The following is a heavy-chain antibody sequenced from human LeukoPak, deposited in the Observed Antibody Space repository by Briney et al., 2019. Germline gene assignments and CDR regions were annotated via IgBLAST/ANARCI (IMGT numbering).Heavy chain of an antibody. CDR1: EFTFSSYW. J-gene: IGHJ4*02. CDR2: IKQDGSEK. D-gene: IGHD3-10*01. CDR3: ATSNGSGRLPLDY. Sequence: PGGSLRLSCTASEFTFSSYWMSWVRQAPGKGLEWVANIKQDGSEKDYVDSVKGRFTISRDNAKNSLYLQMNSPRDEDTAVYYCATSNGSGRLPLDYWGQGTLVTVSS. V-gene: IGHV3-7*01.